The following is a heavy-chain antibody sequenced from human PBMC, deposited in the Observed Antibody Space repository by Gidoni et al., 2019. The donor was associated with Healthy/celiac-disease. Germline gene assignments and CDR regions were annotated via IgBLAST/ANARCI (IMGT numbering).Heavy chain of an antibody. CDR2: ISSSSRTI. V-gene: IGHV3-48*02. D-gene: IGHD6-19*01. CDR1: GFTSISYS. CDR3: ARMGGGERWLVPYYYYYGMDV. Sequence: EVQLVESGGGLVQPGGSLRLSCVASGFTSISYSMKWVRQAPGKGREWVSYISSSSRTIYYADSVKGRFTISRDNAKHSLYLQMNSLRDEDTAVYYCARMGGGERWLVPYYYYYGMDVWGQGTTVTVSS. J-gene: IGHJ6*02.